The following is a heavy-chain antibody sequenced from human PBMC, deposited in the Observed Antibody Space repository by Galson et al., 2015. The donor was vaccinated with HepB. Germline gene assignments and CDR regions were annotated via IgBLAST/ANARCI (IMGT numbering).Heavy chain of an antibody. CDR1: GFSLSGYW. D-gene: IGHD1-1*01. J-gene: IGHJ4*02. CDR2: INSDGSST. V-gene: IGHV3-74*01. Sequence: SLRLSCAASGFSLSGYWMRWVRQAPGEGLVWVSRINSDGSSTSYADSVKGRFTISRDNAMNTLYLQMNSLTAEDTAVYYCARANWPGDYWGQGTLVTASS. CDR3: ARANWPGDY.